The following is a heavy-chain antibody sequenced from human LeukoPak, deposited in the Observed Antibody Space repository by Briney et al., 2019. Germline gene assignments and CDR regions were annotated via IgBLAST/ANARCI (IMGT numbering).Heavy chain of an antibody. J-gene: IGHJ4*02. V-gene: IGHV1-3*01. D-gene: IGHD3-10*01. CDR2: INAGNGNT. CDR1: GYTFTSYA. Sequence: ASVKVSCKASGYTFTSYAMHWVRQAPGQRLEWMGWINAGNGNTKYSQKFQGRVTITRDTSASTAYMELSSLRSEDTAVYYCASGRLLWFGELLSSFDYWGQGTLVTVSS. CDR3: ASGRLLWFGELLSSFDY.